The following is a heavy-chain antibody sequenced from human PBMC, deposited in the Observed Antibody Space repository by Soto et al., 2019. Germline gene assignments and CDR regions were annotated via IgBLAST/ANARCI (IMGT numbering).Heavy chain of an antibody. CDR2: INVGNGNT. J-gene: IGHJ4*02. D-gene: IGHD3-16*01. CDR1: GYTFTDFA. CDR3: AGEGAHYAPFDL. Sequence: QAQLVQSGAEAKQPGASVRVSCTASGYTFTDFALHWVRQAPGQGLEWMGWINVGNGNTGYSRKIQGRVTNDRDMSATTAYIEVTSLSSEGTAICYCAGEGAHYAPFDLWGQGTLVTVSS. V-gene: IGHV1-3*01.